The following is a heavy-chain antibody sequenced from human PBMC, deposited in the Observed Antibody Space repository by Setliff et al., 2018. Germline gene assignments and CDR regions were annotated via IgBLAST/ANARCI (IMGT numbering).Heavy chain of an antibody. V-gene: IGHV4-34*01. CDR1: GGTFTYYY. D-gene: IGHD6-6*01. Sequence: SETLSLTFAASGGTFTYYYWTWIRQSPGKGLEWIGEINHSESPNYNPSLKNRVTISIDTSRNQFSLKLNSMTTADTAVYYCARGRNIAARLLDSWGQGTLVTVSS. CDR2: INHSESP. CDR3: ARGRNIAARLLDS. J-gene: IGHJ4*02.